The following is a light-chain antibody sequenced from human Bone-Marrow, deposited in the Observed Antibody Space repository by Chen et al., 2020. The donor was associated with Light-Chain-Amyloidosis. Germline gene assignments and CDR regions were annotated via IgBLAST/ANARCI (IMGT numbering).Light chain of an antibody. Sequence: SYELTQPPSVSVSPGQTARITCSGDDLPTKYAYWYQQKPGQAPVLVIHRDDQRPSGISERFSGSSSGTTATLTISGVEAEDGADYHWRSADSSGTGEVIFGGGTKLT. J-gene: IGLJ2*01. CDR2: RDD. V-gene: IGLV3-25*03. CDR1: DLPTKY. CDR3: RSADSSGTGEVI.